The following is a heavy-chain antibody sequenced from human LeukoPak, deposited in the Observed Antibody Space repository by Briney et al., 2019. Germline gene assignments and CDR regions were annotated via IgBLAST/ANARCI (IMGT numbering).Heavy chain of an antibody. CDR2: IYHSGST. J-gene: IGHJ4*02. CDR1: GGSISSGGYY. V-gene: IGHV4-30-2*01. CDR3: AREAVKDSGYYNY. D-gene: IGHD3-22*01. Sequence: PSETLSLTCTVSGGSISSGGYYWSWIRQPPGKGLEWIGYIYHSGSTYYNPSLKSRVTISVDRSKNQFSLKLSSVTAADTAVYYCAREAVKDSGYYNYWGQGTLVTVSS.